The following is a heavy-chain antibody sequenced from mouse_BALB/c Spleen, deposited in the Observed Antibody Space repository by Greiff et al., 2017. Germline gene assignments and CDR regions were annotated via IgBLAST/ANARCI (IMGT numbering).Heavy chain of an antibody. CDR2: ISDGGSYT. CDR3: ARASDYGLDY. V-gene: IGHV5-4*02. D-gene: IGHD1-2*01. J-gene: IGHJ2*01. CDR1: GFTFSDYY. Sequence: EVKLMESGGGLVKPGGSLKLSCAASGFTFSDYYMYWVRQTPEKRLEWVATISDGGSYTYYPDSVKGRFTISRDNAKNNLYLQMSSLKSEDTAMYYCARASDYGLDYWGQGTTLTVSS.